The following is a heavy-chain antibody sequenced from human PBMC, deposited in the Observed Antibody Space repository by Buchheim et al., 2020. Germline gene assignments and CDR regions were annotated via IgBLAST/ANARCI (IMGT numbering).Heavy chain of an antibody. D-gene: IGHD3-3*01. J-gene: IGHJ6*02. CDR2: IYYSGST. V-gene: IGHV4-31*03. CDR3: ARDRWEVWPYDFWSGYSGNYYYGMDV. Sequence: QVQLQESGPGLVKPSQTLSLTCTVSGGSISSGGYYWSWIRQHPGKGLEWIGYIYYSGSTYYNPSLKSRVTISVDTSKNQFSLKLSSVTAADTAVYYCARDRWEVWPYDFWSGYSGNYYYGMDVWGQGTT. CDR1: GGSISSGGYY.